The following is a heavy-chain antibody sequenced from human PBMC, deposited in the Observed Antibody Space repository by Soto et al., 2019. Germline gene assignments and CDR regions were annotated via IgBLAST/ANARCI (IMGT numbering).Heavy chain of an antibody. CDR1: GYTFTSYG. J-gene: IGHJ6*02. CDR3: ARAFLVVPAAIGYYYYGMDV. Sequence: ASVKVSCKASGYTFTSYGISWVRQAPGQGLEWMGWISAYNGNTNYAQELQGRVTMTTDTSTSTAYMELRSLRSDDTAVYYCARAFLVVPAAIGYYYYGMDVWGQGTTVTVSS. CDR2: ISAYNGNT. V-gene: IGHV1-18*01. D-gene: IGHD2-2*01.